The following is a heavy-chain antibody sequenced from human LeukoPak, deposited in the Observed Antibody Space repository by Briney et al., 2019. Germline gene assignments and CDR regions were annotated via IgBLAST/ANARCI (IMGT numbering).Heavy chain of an antibody. CDR3: ARDLTGTTRDY. Sequence: SGGSLRLSCAASGFIFSNYAMHWVRQAPGKGLKWVTFIRYDGSNKYYAESVKGRFTISRDNSKNTLYLQMNSLRAEDTAVYYCARDLTGTTRDYWGQGTLVTVSS. D-gene: IGHD1-7*01. CDR2: IRYDGSNK. CDR1: GFIFSNYA. V-gene: IGHV3-30*02. J-gene: IGHJ4*02.